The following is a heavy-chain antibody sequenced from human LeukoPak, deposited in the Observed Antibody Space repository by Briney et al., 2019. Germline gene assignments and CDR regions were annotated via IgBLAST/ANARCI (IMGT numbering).Heavy chain of an antibody. V-gene: IGHV3-74*01. CDR3: AKSDWFDP. J-gene: IGHJ5*02. Sequence: RTGGSLRLSCAASGVTLSGHWMHWFPQPPGKGLAWVSRNKYDGSESYYADSVKGRFTISRDNAKNTLYLQMNSLRVEDTAVYYCAKSDWFDPWGQGTLVTVSS. CDR1: GVTLSGHW. CDR2: NKYDGSES.